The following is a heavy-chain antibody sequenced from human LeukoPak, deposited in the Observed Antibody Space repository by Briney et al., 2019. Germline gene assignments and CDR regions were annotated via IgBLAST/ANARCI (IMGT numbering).Heavy chain of an antibody. J-gene: IGHJ3*02. CDR2: IYYSGST. CDR3: ARRNYGGNSLSAFDI. D-gene: IGHD4-23*01. V-gene: IGHV4-59*08. CDR1: GGSISSYY. Sequence: TSETLSLTCTVSGGSISSYYWSWIRQPPGKGLEWSGYIYYSGSTNYNPSLKSRVTISVDTSKNQFSLKLSSVTAADTAVYYCARRNYGGNSLSAFDIWGQGTMVTVSS.